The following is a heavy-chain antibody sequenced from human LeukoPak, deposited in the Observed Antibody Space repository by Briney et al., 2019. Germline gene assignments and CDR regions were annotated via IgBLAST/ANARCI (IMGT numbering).Heavy chain of an antibody. V-gene: IGHV1-69*13. J-gene: IGHJ6*02. CDR1: GYTFTSYD. Sequence: ASVKVSCKASGYTFTSYDINWVRQATGQGLEWMGGIIPIFGTANYAQKFQDRVTITADESTSTAYMELSSLRSEDTAVYYCASPVAVLRFLEWLPIEGYYYYGMDVWGQGTTATVSS. D-gene: IGHD3-3*01. CDR2: IIPIFGTA. CDR3: ASPVAVLRFLEWLPIEGYYYYGMDV.